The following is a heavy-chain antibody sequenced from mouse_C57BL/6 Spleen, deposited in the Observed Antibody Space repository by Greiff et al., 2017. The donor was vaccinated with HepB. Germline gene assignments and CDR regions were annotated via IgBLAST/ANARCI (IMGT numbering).Heavy chain of an antibody. Sequence: EVQRVESGGGLVQPGGSLKLSCAASGFTFSDYGMAWVRQAPRKGPEWVAFISNLAYSIYYADTVTGRFTISRENAKNTLYLEMSSLRSEDTAMYYCARSAVVDWYFDVWGTGTTVTVSS. CDR2: ISNLAYSI. CDR1: GFTFSDYG. J-gene: IGHJ1*03. V-gene: IGHV5-15*01. CDR3: ARSAVVDWYFDV. D-gene: IGHD1-1*01.